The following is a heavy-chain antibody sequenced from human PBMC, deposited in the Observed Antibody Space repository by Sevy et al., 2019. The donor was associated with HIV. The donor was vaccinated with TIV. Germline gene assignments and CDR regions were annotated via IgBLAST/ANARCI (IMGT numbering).Heavy chain of an antibody. J-gene: IGHJ4*02. V-gene: IGHV3-48*01. CDR2: ISSSSSTI. CDR3: ARDRPEGPSDY. CDR1: GFTFSSYS. Sequence: GGSLRLSCAASGFTFSSYSMNWVRQAPGKGLEWVSYISSSSSTIYYADSVKGRFTISRDNAKNSLYLQMNSLRAEDTAVYYCARDRPEGPSDYWGQGTLVTVSS.